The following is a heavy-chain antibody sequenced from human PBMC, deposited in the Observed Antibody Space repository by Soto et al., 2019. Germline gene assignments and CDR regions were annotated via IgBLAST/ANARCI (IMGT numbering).Heavy chain of an antibody. CDR3: ARDASGIAARPGYFDY. V-gene: IGHV1-69*01. CDR1: GGTFSSYA. Sequence: QVQLVQSGAEVKKPGSSVKVSCKASGGTFSSYAISWVRQAPGQGLEWMGGIIPIFGTANYAQKFQGRVTITADESTSTAYMELSSLRSEDTAVYYCARDASGIAARPGYFDYWGRGTLVTVSS. CDR2: IIPIFGTA. J-gene: IGHJ4*02. D-gene: IGHD6-6*01.